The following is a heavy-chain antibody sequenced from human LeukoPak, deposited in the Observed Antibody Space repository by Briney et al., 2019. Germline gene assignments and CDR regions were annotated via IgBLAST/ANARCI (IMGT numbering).Heavy chain of an antibody. CDR1: GFTFSSYA. CDR2: ISYDGSNK. V-gene: IGHV3-30-3*01. Sequence: PGGSLRLSCAASGFTFSSYAMHWVRQAPGKGLEWVAVISYDGSNKYYADSVKGRFTISRDNSKNTLYLQMNSLRAEDTAVYYCARSRGATVTTPNWFDPWGQGTLVTVSS. D-gene: IGHD4-17*01. CDR3: ARSRGATVTTPNWFDP. J-gene: IGHJ5*02.